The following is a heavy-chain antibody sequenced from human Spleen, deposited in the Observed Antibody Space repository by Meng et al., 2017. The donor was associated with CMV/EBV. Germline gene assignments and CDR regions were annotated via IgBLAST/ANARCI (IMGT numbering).Heavy chain of an antibody. J-gene: IGHJ6*02. D-gene: IGHD3-3*01. CDR3: ARDQPSTIFGVAAYYYYGMDV. CDR1: GGTFSSYT. Sequence: SVKVSCKASGGTFSSYTISWVRQAPGQGLEWMGRIIPILGIANYAQKFQGRVTITADKSTSTAYMELSSLRSEDTAVYYCARDQPSTIFGVAAYYYYGMDVWGQGTTVTVSS. CDR2: IIPILGIA. V-gene: IGHV1-69*04.